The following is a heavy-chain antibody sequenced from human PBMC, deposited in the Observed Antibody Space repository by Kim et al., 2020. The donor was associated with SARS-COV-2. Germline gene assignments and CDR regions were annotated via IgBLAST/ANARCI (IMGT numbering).Heavy chain of an antibody. CDR3: ARGSPGGVTIFGVVPPNYYYYGMDV. D-gene: IGHD3-3*01. V-gene: IGHV1-69*13. CDR2: IIPIFGTA. Sequence: SVKVSCKASGGTFSSYAISWVRQAPGQGLEWMGGIIPIFGTANYAQKFQGRVTITADESTSTAYMELSSLRSEDTAVYYCARGSPGGVTIFGVVPPNYYYYGMDVWGQGTTVTVSS. J-gene: IGHJ6*02. CDR1: GGTFSSYA.